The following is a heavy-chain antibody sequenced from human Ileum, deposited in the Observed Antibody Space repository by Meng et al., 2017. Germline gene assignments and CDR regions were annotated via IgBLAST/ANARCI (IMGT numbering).Heavy chain of an antibody. D-gene: IGHD1-26*01. CDR2: AST. V-gene: IGHV4-61*08. Sequence: LHRQESGQGMGRPSETLSLICTVSGGSVSRAGYQWGWIRQPPGKGLEWIGYASTNYNPSLKSRVTISLDTSRNQFSLSLSSVTAADTAVYYCARDHMGSLDYWGQGILVTVSS. CDR1: GGSVSRAGYQ. J-gene: IGHJ4*02. CDR3: ARDHMGSLDY.